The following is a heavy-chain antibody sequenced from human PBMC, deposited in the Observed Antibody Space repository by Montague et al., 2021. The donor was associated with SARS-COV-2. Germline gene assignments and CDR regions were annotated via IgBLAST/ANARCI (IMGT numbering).Heavy chain of an antibody. Sequence: SETLSLTCNVSCDSITNTRYFWGWIRQPPGKALELIGSIYHNGKTYYNPSLERRALLSIDTSKNQFSLRLSSVIAPDTAVYYCARDGGYSYGALDYWGQGTLVTVSS. D-gene: IGHD5-18*01. CDR3: ARDGGYSYGALDY. J-gene: IGHJ4*02. V-gene: IGHV4-39*02. CDR2: IYHNGKT. CDR1: CDSITNTRYF.